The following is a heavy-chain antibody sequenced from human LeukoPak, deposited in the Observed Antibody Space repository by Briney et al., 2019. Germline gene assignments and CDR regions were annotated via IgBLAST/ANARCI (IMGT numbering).Heavy chain of an antibody. CDR3: AKLTPEDGILWFGEPIDY. CDR1: GFTFSSYA. CDR2: ISGSGGST. Sequence: GGSLRLSCAASGFTFSSYAMSWVRQAPGKGLEWVSAISGSGGSTYYADSVKGRFTISSDNSKNTLYLQMNSLRAEDTAVYYCAKLTPEDGILWFGEPIDYWGQGTLVTVSS. J-gene: IGHJ4*02. D-gene: IGHD3-10*01. V-gene: IGHV3-23*01.